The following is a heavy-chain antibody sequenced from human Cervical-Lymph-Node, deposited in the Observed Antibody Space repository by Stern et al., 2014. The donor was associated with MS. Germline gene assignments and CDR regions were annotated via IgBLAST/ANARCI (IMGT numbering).Heavy chain of an antibody. V-gene: IGHV5-51*01. CDR1: GYSFTTYW. J-gene: IGHJ4*02. D-gene: IGHD6-19*01. Sequence: VQLVESGAEVKKPGESLKISCKGSGYSFTTYWIGWVPQMPGKGLEWMGIIHPVDSDTRYSPYFQGQVTLSVDKSIRTAYLQWSSLKASDTAMYYCARQLSSEELDYWGQGTMVTVSS. CDR3: ARQLSSEELDY. CDR2: IHPVDSDT.